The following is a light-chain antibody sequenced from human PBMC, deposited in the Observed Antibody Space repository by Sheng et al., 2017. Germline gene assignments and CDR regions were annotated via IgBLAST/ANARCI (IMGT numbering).Light chain of an antibody. V-gene: IGKV2-30*01. J-gene: IGKJ1*01. Sequence: DAVMTQSPLSLPVSLGQPASISCKSSQSLVFSDGNSYLSWFHQRPGQSPRRLIYKASNRDSGIPDRFSGSGSGTSFTLTISRVEAEDVGVYYCMQSTRWPWTFGQGTKVEI. CDR1: QSLVFSDGNSY. CDR2: KAS. CDR3: MQSTRWPWT.